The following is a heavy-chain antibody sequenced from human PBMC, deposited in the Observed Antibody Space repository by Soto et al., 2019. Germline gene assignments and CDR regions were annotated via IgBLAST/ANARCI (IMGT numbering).Heavy chain of an antibody. J-gene: IGHJ6*02. D-gene: IGHD3-22*01. CDR2: VYYSGST. CDR3: SRYYYDSSGYKYAMDV. CDR1: GGSISGSSYY. V-gene: IGHV4-39*02. Sequence: SETLSLTCTVSGGSISGSSYYWTWIRQPPGKGLEWIGGVYYSGSTYYNPSLKSRVTISVDTSKNHFSLKLSSVTAADTAVYFCSRYYYDSSGYKYAMDVWGQGTTVTVS.